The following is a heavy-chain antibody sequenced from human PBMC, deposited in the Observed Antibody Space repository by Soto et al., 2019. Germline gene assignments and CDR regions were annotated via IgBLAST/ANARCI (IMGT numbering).Heavy chain of an antibody. J-gene: IGHJ4*02. CDR1: GYTFTSYC. CDR2: INPSGGST. CDR3: ARDSSPYYDSSGYPYYFDY. D-gene: IGHD3-22*01. V-gene: IGHV1-46*01. Sequence: GASVKVSFKASGYTFTSYCMHWLRQAPGQGLEWMGIINPSGGSTSYAQKFQGRVTMTRDTSTSTVYMELSSLRSEDTAVYYCARDSSPYYDSSGYPYYFDYWGQGTLVTVSS.